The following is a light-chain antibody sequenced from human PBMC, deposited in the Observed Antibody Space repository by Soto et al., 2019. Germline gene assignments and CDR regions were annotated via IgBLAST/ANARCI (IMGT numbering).Light chain of an antibody. CDR3: QQYNNWPGT. CDR2: GAS. CDR1: QSVSSK. Sequence: TALTQSPSTLSVSPGERATLSCRASQSVSSKLAWYQQKPGQAPRLLFYGASTGATGIPARFSGSGSETEFTLSISSLQSEDFAVYYCQQYNNWPGTFGQGTKVDIK. V-gene: IGKV3-15*01. J-gene: IGKJ1*01.